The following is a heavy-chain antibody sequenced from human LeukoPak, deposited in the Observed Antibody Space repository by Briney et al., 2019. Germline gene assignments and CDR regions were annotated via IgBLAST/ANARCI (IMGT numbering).Heavy chain of an antibody. CDR2: ISGSDGGT. J-gene: IGHJ4*02. CDR1: GFTFSSCG. V-gene: IGHV3-23*01. Sequence: PGGSLRLSCAASGFTFSSCGMTWVRQAPGKGLEWVSSISGSDGGTYYADSVKGRFTISRDNSKNTLHLQMNSLRAEDTAIYYCAKRGPIYTSSPGNYFDYWGQGTLVTVSS. CDR3: AKRGPIYTSSPGNYFDY. D-gene: IGHD6-6*01.